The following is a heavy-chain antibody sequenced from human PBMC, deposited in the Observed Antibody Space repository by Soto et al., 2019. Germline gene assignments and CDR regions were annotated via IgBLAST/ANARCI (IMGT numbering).Heavy chain of an antibody. D-gene: IGHD1-7*01. Sequence: QVQLQESGPGLLKPSETLSLTCTASGGSISSNYWTWIRRPPGKGLEWIGYFYYSGSTNYNPSLKSRVTISVDTSKNQFSLKLSSVTAADTAVYYCAREGLTGTIGLYYYYGMDVWGQGTTVTVSS. V-gene: IGHV4-59*13. CDR1: GGSISSNY. J-gene: IGHJ6*02. CDR3: AREGLTGTIGLYYYYGMDV. CDR2: FYYSGST.